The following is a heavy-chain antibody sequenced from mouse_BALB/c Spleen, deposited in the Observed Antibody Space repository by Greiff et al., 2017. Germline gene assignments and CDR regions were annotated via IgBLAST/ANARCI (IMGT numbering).Heavy chain of an antibody. CDR3: ARSGVDYDRFAY. D-gene: IGHD2-4*01. V-gene: IGHV1-4*01. CDR1: GYTFTSYT. CDR2: INPSSGYT. J-gene: IGHJ3*01. Sequence: QVQLKQSGAELARPGASVKMSCKASGYTFTSYTMHWVKQRPGQGLEWIGYINPSSGYTNYNQKFKDKATLTADKSSSTAYMQLSSLTSEDSAVYYCARSGVDYDRFAYWGQGTLVTVSA.